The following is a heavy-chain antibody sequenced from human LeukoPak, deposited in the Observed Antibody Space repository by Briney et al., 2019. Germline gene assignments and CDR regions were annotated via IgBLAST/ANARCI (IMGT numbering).Heavy chain of an antibody. CDR3: ARDPTGYSSGWYKNWFDP. CDR1: GFAFSDYY. Sequence: GGSLRLSSAASGFAFSDYYMSWMRRAPGKGVEWVSWIRCSGSTIYYSDSVKGRFTISRDNAKNSLYLQMNSLRAEDTAVYYCARDPTGYSSGWYKNWFDPWGQGTLVTVSS. CDR2: IRCSGSTI. J-gene: IGHJ5*02. V-gene: IGHV3-11*01. D-gene: IGHD6-19*01.